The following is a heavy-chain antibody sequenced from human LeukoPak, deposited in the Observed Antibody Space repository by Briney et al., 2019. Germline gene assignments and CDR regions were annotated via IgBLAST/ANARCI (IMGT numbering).Heavy chain of an antibody. CDR1: GFTFSSYW. D-gene: IGHD6-19*01. Sequence: GGSLRLSCAASGFTFSSYWMHWVRQAPGKGLVWVSRISSDGSSTDYADSVKGRFTISRDNAKNTLYLQMNSLKTEDTAVYYCSTGEWLVLDYWGQGTLVTVSS. V-gene: IGHV3-74*01. CDR2: ISSDGSST. CDR3: STGEWLVLDY. J-gene: IGHJ4*02.